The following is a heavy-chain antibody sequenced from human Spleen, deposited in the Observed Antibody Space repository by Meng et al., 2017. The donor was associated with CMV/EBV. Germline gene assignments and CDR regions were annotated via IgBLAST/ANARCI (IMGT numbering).Heavy chain of an antibody. V-gene: IGHV4-39*07. Sequence: SETLSLTCTVSGGSISSSSYYWGWIRQPPGKGLEWIGSIYYSGTTYYNPSLKSRVTISVDTSKNQFSLKLSSVTAADTAVYYCARDRNSNYFDYWGQGALVTVSS. CDR2: IYYSGTT. CDR3: ARDRNSNYFDY. J-gene: IGHJ4*02. CDR1: GGSISSSSYY. D-gene: IGHD1-7*01.